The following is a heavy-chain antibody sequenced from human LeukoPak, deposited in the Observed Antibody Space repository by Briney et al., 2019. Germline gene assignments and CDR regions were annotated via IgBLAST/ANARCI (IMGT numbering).Heavy chain of an antibody. V-gene: IGHV3-30*01. CDR1: GFTFSSYA. CDR3: ARDLLRLISTYMDV. Sequence: GGSLRLSCAASGFTFSSYAMHWVRQAPGKGLEWVAVISYDGSNKYYADSVKGRFTISRDNSKNTLYLQMNSQRAEDTAVYYCARDLLRLISTYMDVWGKGTTVTVSS. CDR2: ISYDGSNK. D-gene: IGHD2/OR15-2a*01. J-gene: IGHJ6*03.